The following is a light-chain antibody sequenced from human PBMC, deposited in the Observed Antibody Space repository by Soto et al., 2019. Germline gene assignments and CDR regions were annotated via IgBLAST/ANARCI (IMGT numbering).Light chain of an antibody. CDR2: WAS. J-gene: IGKJ2*01. CDR3: QQYESTPPT. Sequence: DIVMTQSPDCLAVSLGERATINCKSSQSVLYSSNNKNYLAWYQQRPGQPPKLLIYWASTRESGVPDRFSGSGSGTDFTLTITSLQAEDVAVYYCQQYESTPPTFGQGTKLEIK. V-gene: IGKV4-1*01. CDR1: QSVLYSSNNKNY.